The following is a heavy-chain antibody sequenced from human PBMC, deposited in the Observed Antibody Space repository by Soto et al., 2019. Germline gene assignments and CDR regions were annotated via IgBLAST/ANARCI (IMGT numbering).Heavy chain of an antibody. J-gene: IGHJ6*02. Sequence: PSETLSLTCAVYGVSFCGYYWSLFRPPPGKGLEWIGEINHSGSTNYNPSLKSRVTISVDTSKNQFSLKLSSVTAADTAVYYCARVSGIYYYGMDVWGQGTTVT. CDR3: ARVSGIYYYGMDV. CDR2: INHSGST. CDR1: GVSFCGYY. V-gene: IGHV4-34*01. D-gene: IGHD3-10*01.